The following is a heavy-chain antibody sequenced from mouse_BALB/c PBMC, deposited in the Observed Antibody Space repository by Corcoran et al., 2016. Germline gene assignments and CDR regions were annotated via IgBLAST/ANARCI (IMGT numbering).Heavy chain of an antibody. V-gene: IGHV3-6*02. J-gene: IGHJ2*01. Sequence: DVQLQESGPGLVKPSQSLSLTCSVTGYSITSGYYWNWIRQFPGNKMEWMGYISYDGSNHYNPSLKNRISITRDTSKNQFFLKLNSVTTEDTATYYCASRYDYFDYWGQGTTLTVSS. CDR1: GYSITSGYY. CDR3: ASRYDYFDY. D-gene: IGHD2-14*01. CDR2: ISYDGSN.